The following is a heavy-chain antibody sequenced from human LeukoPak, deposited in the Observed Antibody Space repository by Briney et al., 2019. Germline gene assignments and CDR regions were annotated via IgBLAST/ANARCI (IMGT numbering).Heavy chain of an antibody. CDR3: ARAGDRPVLLYGMDV. D-gene: IGHD2-21*01. CDR1: GFTVSSNY. CDR2: IYSGGST. V-gene: IGHV3-53*01. J-gene: IGHJ6*04. Sequence: RSGGSLRLSCAASGFTVSSNYMSWVRQAPGKGLGWVSVIYSGGSTYYADSVKGRFTISRDNSKNTLYLQMNRLRAEDTAVYYCARAGDRPVLLYGMDVWGKGTTVTVSS.